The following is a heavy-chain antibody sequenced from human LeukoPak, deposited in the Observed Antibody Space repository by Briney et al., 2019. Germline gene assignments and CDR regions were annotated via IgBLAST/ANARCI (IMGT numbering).Heavy chain of an antibody. CDR3: RAPSEIGGYYPEYFRH. D-gene: IGHD3-22*01. V-gene: IGHV3-23*01. J-gene: IGHJ1*01. Sequence: TGGSLRLSCAASGFTFSSYTLSWVRQAPGKGLEWVCGITGSGYVTYYADSVKGRFTVSRDSAKNTVSLQMNSLRAEDTGVYCARAPSEIGGYYPEYFRHWGQGTLVTVSS. CDR2: ITGSGYVT. CDR1: GFTFSSYT.